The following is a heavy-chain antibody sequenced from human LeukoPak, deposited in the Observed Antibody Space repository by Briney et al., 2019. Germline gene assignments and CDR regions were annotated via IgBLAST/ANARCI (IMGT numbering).Heavy chain of an antibody. CDR2: INPSTGDT. J-gene: IGHJ3*02. CDR1: GYTFTGYY. Sequence: ASVKVSCKASGYTFTGYYMHWVRQAPGQGLEWMGWINPSTGDTNYAQNFQGRVTMTRDASISTAFMDLTRLRSDDTAVYFCARYRYSGSYGAFDIWGQGTVVTVSS. V-gene: IGHV1-2*02. D-gene: IGHD1-26*01. CDR3: ARYRYSGSYGAFDI.